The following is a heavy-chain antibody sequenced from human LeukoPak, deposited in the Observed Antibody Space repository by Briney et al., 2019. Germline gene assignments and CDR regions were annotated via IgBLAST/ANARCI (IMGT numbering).Heavy chain of an antibody. Sequence: GQSLTISCTGSGYSLTSYSIGWVRQMPGKGLEWMGIIYPGDSDTRYSPSFQGQVTISADKSISTAYLQWSSLKASDTAMYYWATSVGEYFDLWGRGTLVTVSS. CDR2: IYPGDSDT. CDR1: GYSLTSYS. D-gene: IGHD2-2*01. J-gene: IGHJ2*01. V-gene: IGHV5-51*01. CDR3: ATSVGEYFDL.